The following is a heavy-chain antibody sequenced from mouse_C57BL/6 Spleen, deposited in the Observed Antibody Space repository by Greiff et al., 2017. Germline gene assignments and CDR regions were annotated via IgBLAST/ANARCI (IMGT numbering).Heavy chain of an antibody. CDR2: IHPNSGST. V-gene: IGHV1-64*01. CDR1: GYTFTSYW. J-gene: IGHJ4*01. D-gene: IGHD2-4*01. CDR3: ARKGYYDREDY. Sequence: QVQLQQSGAELVKPGASVKLSCKASGYTFTSYWMHWVKQRPGQGLEWIGMIHPNSGSTNYNEKFKSKATLTVDKSSSTAYMQLSSLTSEDSEVYYCARKGYYDREDYWGQGTSVTVSS.